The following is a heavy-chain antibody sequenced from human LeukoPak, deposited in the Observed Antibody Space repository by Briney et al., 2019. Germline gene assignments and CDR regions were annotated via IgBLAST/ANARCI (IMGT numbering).Heavy chain of an antibody. D-gene: IGHD5-12*01. J-gene: IGHJ4*02. Sequence: GWSLRLSCAASGFTFSTYSMNWVRQAPGKGLEWVSYISSRSSYIYYADSVKGRFTISRGNAKNSLYLQMDSLRAEDTAVYYCARDPFSGYDKRVYYFDYWGQGVLVTVSS. CDR2: ISSRSSYI. CDR3: ARDPFSGYDKRVYYFDY. V-gene: IGHV3-21*06. CDR1: GFTFSTYS.